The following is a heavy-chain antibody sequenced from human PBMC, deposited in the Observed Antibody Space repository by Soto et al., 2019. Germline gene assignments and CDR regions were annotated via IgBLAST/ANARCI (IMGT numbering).Heavy chain of an antibody. J-gene: IGHJ3*02. CDR2: ISPYNDYT. Sequence: ASVKVSCKASGYTFIRYGITWVRQAPGQGLEWMGWISPYNDYTIYAQKLQGRVTMTTDTSTRTVYMELRGLKSDDTAVYYCARGRSSSWPNDGFDIWGQGTMVTVSS. D-gene: IGHD6-13*01. V-gene: IGHV1-18*01. CDR1: GYTFIRYG. CDR3: ARGRSSSWPNDGFDI.